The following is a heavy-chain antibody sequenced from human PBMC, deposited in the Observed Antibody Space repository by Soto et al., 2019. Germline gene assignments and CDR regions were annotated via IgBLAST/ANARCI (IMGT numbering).Heavy chain of an antibody. D-gene: IGHD6-19*01. V-gene: IGHV3-30*18. J-gene: IGHJ4*02. Sequence: VQLVESGGGVVQPGRSLRLSCAASGFTFSDYAMHWVRQAPGKGLEWVSVVSHDGTNTHYADSVKGRFTISRDSSKNTVSLEMTSLRAEDTAVYYCAKGGRQWLVTSDFNYWCQGALVTVSS. CDR3: AKGGRQWLVTSDFNY. CDR1: GFTFSDYA. CDR2: VSHDGTNT.